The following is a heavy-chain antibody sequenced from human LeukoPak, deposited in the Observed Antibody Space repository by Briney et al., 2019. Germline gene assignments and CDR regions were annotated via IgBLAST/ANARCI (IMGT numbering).Heavy chain of an antibody. D-gene: IGHD2-15*01. Sequence: GGSLRLPCAASGFTFSNFWMTWVRQAPGKGLEWVAIIKQDGSQKYYVDSVKGRFTISRDNAKNSLYLQMNSLRAEDTAVYYCARFEDDGDYFDYWGQGTLVTVSS. CDR2: IKQDGSQK. V-gene: IGHV3-7*01. J-gene: IGHJ4*02. CDR3: ARFEDDGDYFDY. CDR1: GFTFSNFW.